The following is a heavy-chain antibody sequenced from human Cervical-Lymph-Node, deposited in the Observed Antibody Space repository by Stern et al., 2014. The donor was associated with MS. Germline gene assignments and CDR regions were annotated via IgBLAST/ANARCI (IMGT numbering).Heavy chain of an antibody. J-gene: IGHJ4*02. CDR1: GIIFSGTS. Sequence: QLVDSGGGLVQPGGSLKLSCVASGIIFSGTSMHWVRQASGKGLEWIGRMRSRANGQTTVYTASVKGRFSISRDDSKNTAYLQMNSLKTEDTAVYYCVSDGSGWRNWGQGTLVTVSS. V-gene: IGHV3-73*01. D-gene: IGHD3-10*01. CDR3: VSDGSGWRN. CDR2: MRSRANGQTT.